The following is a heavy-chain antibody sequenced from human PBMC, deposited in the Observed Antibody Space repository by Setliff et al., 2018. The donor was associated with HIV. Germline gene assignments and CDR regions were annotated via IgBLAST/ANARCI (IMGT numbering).Heavy chain of an antibody. CDR3: ARDFLYFWEKGGFDI. J-gene: IGHJ3*02. V-gene: IGHV3-30*02. CDR1: GFTFSSYG. Sequence: PGGSLRLSCAASGFTFSSYGMHWVRQAPGKGLEWVAFIRYDGSNKYYADSVKGRFTISRDNAKNSLYLQMNSLRAEDTAVYYCARDFLYFWEKGGFDIWGQGTMVTVSS. D-gene: IGHD3-3*01. CDR2: IRYDGSNK.